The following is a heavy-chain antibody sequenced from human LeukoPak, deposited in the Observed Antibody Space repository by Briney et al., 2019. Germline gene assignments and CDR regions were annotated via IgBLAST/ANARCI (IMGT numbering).Heavy chain of an antibody. Sequence: SETLSLTCTVSGYSITNGYYWGWIRQPPGKGLEWIGSIYHSGSTYYNPSLKSQVTISVDTSKNQFSLKLSSVTAADTAVYYCAREGGHYDTTTYFNDSFDIWGQGTMVTVSS. CDR3: AREGGHYDTTTYFNDSFDI. D-gene: IGHD2/OR15-2a*01. CDR1: GYSITNGYY. CDR2: IYHSGST. J-gene: IGHJ3*02. V-gene: IGHV4-38-2*02.